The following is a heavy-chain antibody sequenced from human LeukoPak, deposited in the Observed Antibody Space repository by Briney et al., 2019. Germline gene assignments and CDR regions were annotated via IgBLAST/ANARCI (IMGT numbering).Heavy chain of an antibody. CDR1: GFTFSSYG. CDR3: AYPGITMWAFDI. J-gene: IGHJ3*02. D-gene: IGHD3-10*02. CDR2: ISYDGSNK. V-gene: IGHV3-30*03. Sequence: GGSLRLSCAASGFTFSSYGMHWVRQAPGKGPEWVAVISYDGSNKYYADSVKGRFTISRDNSKNTLYLQMNSLRAEDTAVYYCAYPGITMWAFDIWGQGTMVTVSS.